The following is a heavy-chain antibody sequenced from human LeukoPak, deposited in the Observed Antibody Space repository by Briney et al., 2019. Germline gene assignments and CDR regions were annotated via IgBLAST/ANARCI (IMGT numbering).Heavy chain of an antibody. CDR1: GGSFSGYY. CDR2: INHSGST. CDR3: ARPSGVCGSYRYYYYYGMDV. V-gene: IGHV4-34*01. Sequence: SETLSLTCAVYGGSFSGYYWSWIRQPPGKGLEWIGEINHSGSTNYNPSLKSRVTISVDTSKNQFSLKLSSVTAADTAVYYCARPSGVCGSYRYYYYYGMDVWGQGTTVTVSS. D-gene: IGHD3-16*02. J-gene: IGHJ6*02.